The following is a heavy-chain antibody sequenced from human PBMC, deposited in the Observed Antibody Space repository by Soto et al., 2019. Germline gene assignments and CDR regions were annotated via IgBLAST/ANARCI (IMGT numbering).Heavy chain of an antibody. Sequence: PSETLSLTCAVSGGSISSGGYSWSWIRQPPGKGLEWIGYIYHSGSTYYNPSLKSRVTTSVDRSKNQFSLKLSSVTAADTAVYYCARVPFDSSGWYYAFDIWGQGTMVTVSS. J-gene: IGHJ3*02. V-gene: IGHV4-30-2*01. CDR1: GGSISSGGYS. CDR2: IYHSGST. D-gene: IGHD6-19*01. CDR3: ARVPFDSSGWYYAFDI.